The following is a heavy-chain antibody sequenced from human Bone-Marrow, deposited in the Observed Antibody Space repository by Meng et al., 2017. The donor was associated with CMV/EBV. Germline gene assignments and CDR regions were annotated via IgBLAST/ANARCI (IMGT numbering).Heavy chain of an antibody. D-gene: IGHD1-26*01. Sequence: GGSLRLSCAASGFPFSSFWMSWVRQAPGKGLEWVANIKEDGSDKNYVESVKGRFTISRDNAKNSLNLQRNSLRGEDTAVYYCATERLWGATALDYWGQGTLVTVSS. CDR1: GFPFSSFW. J-gene: IGHJ4*02. V-gene: IGHV3-7*01. CDR3: ATERLWGATALDY. CDR2: IKEDGSDK.